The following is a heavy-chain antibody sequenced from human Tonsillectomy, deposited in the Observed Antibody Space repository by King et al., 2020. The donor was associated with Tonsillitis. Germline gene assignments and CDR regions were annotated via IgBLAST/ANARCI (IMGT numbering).Heavy chain of an antibody. CDR2: INPNSGGT. D-gene: IGHD6-13*01. J-gene: IGHJ4*02. CDR1: GYTFTGYY. Sequence: VQLVESGAEVKKPGASVKVSCKASGYTFTGYYMHWVRQAPGQGLEWMGWINPNSGGTNYAQKFQGRVTMTRDTSISTAYMELSRLRSDDTAVYYCARLSTKPYSGSWYPRPYWGQGTLVTVSS. V-gene: IGHV1-2*02. CDR3: ARLSTKPYSGSWYPRPY.